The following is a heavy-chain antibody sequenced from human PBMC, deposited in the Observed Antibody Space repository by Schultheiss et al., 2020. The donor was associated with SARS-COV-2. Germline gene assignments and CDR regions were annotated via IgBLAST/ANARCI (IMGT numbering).Heavy chain of an antibody. V-gene: IGHV4-34*01. CDR1: GGSFSGYY. CDR2: INHSGST. Sequence: SQTLSLTCAVYGGSFSGYYWSWIRQPPGKGLEWIGEINHSGSTNYNPSLKSRVTISVDKSKNQFSLRLRSATAADTAVYYCAREWEQLGYDYWGQGTLVTVSS. CDR3: AREWEQLGYDY. J-gene: IGHJ4*02. D-gene: IGHD1-26*01.